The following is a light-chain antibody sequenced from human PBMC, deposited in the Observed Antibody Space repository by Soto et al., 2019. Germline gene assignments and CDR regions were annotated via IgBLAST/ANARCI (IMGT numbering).Light chain of an antibody. CDR1: RTIIGY. Sequence: DIQMTQSPSSLSASVGDRVTITCRASRTIIGYLNWYQLKPGKAPKLLIYAASSLHSGVPSRFSGSGSWTDFTLTISGLLREDFATYYCQQSYSTGYTFGQGTKVEIK. CDR2: AAS. CDR3: QQSYSTGYT. J-gene: IGKJ2*01. V-gene: IGKV1-39*01.